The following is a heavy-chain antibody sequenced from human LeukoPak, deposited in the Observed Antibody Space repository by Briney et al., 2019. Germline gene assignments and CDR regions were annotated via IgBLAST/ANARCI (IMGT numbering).Heavy chain of an antibody. J-gene: IGHJ3*02. CDR3: ARERGVVIHGAFDI. CDR1: GGTFSSYA. V-gene: IGHV1-69*05. Sequence: SVKVSCKASGGTFSSYAISWVRQAPGQGLEWMGRIVPIFGTANYAQKFQGRVTITTDESTSTAYMELSSLRSEDTAVYYCARERGVVIHGAFDIWGQGTMVTVSS. D-gene: IGHD3-3*01. CDR2: IVPIFGTA.